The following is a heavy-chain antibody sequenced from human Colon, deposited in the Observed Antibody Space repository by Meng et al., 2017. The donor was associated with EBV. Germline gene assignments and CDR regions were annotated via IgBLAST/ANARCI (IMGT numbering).Heavy chain of an antibody. V-gene: IGHV4-4*02. Sequence: VQLKESGPGLVKSVGTLSVPCAVSGDHITSNAWWSLVRQPPGKGLEWIGQIHHTGYSTFNPSLQSRVTMSVDKSKNQFFLTVRSVTASDTAVYYCARRDYGNYPLKSPWGQGVLVTVSS. J-gene: IGHJ5*02. CDR3: ARRDYGNYPLKSP. CDR2: IHHTGYS. D-gene: IGHD4-17*01. CDR1: GDHITSNAW.